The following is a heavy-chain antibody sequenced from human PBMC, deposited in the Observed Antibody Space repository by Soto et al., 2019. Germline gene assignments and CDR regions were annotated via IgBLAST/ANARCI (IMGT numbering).Heavy chain of an antibody. CDR3: ATSLGPSTYHSGSGSPADF. J-gene: IGHJ3*01. CDR1: GHTFSAYW. V-gene: IGHV3-7*02. D-gene: IGHD3-10*01. CDR2: IKQDGSEI. Sequence: GGSLRLSCRASGHTFSAYWMSWVRQAPGKGLEWVANIKQDGSEIYYVESVKGRFTISRDNTKNSVYLQMNSLRAEDTAVYYCATSLGPSTYHSGSGSPADFWGQGTMVTVSS.